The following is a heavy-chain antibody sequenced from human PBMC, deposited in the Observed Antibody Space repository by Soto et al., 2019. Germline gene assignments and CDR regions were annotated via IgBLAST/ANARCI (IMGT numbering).Heavy chain of an antibody. CDR3: AREFNYDYWNGYSSQGYFDN. D-gene: IGHD3-3*01. CDR1: RGSVSGRAYY. CDR2: IFHSGST. Sequence: KTSETLSLTCTVSRGSVSGRAYYWSWIRQSPGKGLEWIGYIFHSGSTKYNPSLKSRATISVDTSTNQFSLKLTSVTAADTAVYYCAREFNYDYWNGYSSQGYFDNWGQGTQVTVSS. V-gene: IGHV4-61*08. J-gene: IGHJ4*02.